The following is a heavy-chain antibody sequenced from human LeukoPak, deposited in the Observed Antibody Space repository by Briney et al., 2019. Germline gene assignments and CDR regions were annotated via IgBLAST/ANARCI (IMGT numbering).Heavy chain of an antibody. CDR2: ISAYNGNT. V-gene: IGHV1-18*01. CDR1: GGTFSSYA. J-gene: IGHJ4*02. Sequence: ASVKVSCKASGGTFSSYAISWVRQAPGQGLEWMGWISAYNGNTNYAQKLQGRVTMTTDTSTSTAYMELRSLRSDDTAVYYCARDGIVEMATKGDYWGQGTLVTVSS. D-gene: IGHD5-24*01. CDR3: ARDGIVEMATKGDY.